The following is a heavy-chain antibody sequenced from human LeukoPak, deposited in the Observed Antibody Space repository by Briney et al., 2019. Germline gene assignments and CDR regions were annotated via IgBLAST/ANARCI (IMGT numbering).Heavy chain of an antibody. V-gene: IGHV1-18*01. CDR3: ARDRPVAAAGTGGLSYYYYYLYMDV. Sequence: ASVTVSCKASGYTFTSYGICWVRQAPGQGLARMGWISAAKWKTNYAQKLQGRVTMTTDTTTSTANIALRSLRSDDTAVYYCARDRPVAAAGTGGLSYYYYYLYMDVWGKGTTLTVSS. CDR2: ISAAKWKT. D-gene: IGHD6-13*01. J-gene: IGHJ6*03. CDR1: GYTFTSYG.